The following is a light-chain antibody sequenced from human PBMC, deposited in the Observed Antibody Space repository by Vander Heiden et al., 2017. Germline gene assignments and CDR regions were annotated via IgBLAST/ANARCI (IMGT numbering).Light chain of an antibody. CDR1: QSVSSY. CDR3: QQRSNWPWA. Sequence: EIVLTQSPATLSLSPGERATLPCRASQSVSSYLVWYQQKAGQAPRLLIYDTSNRATGIPARFSGSGSGTDFTLTISSLEPEDFAVYYCQQRSNWPWAFGPGTKVDIK. J-gene: IGKJ3*01. V-gene: IGKV3-11*01. CDR2: DTS.